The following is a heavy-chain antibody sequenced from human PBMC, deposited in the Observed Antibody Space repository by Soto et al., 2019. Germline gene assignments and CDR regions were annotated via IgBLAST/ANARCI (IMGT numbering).Heavy chain of an antibody. Sequence: GGSLRLSCAASGFTFSSYGMHWVRQAPGKGLEWVAVIWYDGSNKYYADSVKGRFTISRDNSKNTLYLQMSSLRSEDAAVYYCARDPGQQGPSGSFDYWGQGTLVTVSS. D-gene: IGHD1-26*01. CDR2: IWYDGSNK. CDR1: GFTFSSYG. V-gene: IGHV3-33*01. CDR3: ARDPGQQGPSGSFDY. J-gene: IGHJ4*02.